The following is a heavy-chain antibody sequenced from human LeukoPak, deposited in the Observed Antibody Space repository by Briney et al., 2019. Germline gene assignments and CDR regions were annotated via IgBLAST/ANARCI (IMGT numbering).Heavy chain of an antibody. CDR1: GFTFSRYS. Sequence: GGSLRLSCAASGFTFSRYSMNWVRQAPGKGLEWVSSISSSSSYIYYADSVKGRFTISRDNAKNSLYLQMNSLRAEDTAVYYCARDGRARFGEIFYYYYYYMDVWGKGTTVTVSS. CDR2: ISSSSSYI. J-gene: IGHJ6*03. CDR3: ARDGRARFGEIFYYYYYYMDV. V-gene: IGHV3-21*01. D-gene: IGHD3-10*01.